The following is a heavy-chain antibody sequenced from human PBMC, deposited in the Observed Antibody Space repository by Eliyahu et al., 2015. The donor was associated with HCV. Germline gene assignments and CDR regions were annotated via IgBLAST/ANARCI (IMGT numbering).Heavy chain of an antibody. CDR3: ARDRGQLYYFDY. CDR2: ISYSSGTM. D-gene: IGHD5-18*01. J-gene: IGHJ4*02. Sequence: EVQLVXSGGGLVXPGGSLKLSCAASGFTFSTYGMNWVRQAPGKGLQWVSFISYSSGTMYYADSVRGRFTISRDNAKNSLYLQMNNLSDEDTAVYFCARDRGQLYYFDYWGQGSLVTVSS. CDR1: GFTFSTYG. V-gene: IGHV3-48*02.